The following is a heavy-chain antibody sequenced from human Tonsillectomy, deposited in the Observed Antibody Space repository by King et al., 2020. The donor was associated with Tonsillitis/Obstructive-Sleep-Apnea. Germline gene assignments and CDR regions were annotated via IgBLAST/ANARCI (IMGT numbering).Heavy chain of an antibody. J-gene: IGHJ3*02. D-gene: IGHD2-8*01. Sequence: VQLVESGGGLVQPGESLRLSCAASGFTFNIYAMNWVRQAPGKGPEWVSAISADTKRTYYADSVKGRFTISRDNSKSTLYLQMNSLRAEDTAVYYCAKDSVRNNGVLDPFDIWGQGTMVSVTS. CDR2: ISADTKRT. V-gene: IGHV3-23*04. CDR3: AKDSVRNNGVLDPFDI. CDR1: GFTFNIYA.